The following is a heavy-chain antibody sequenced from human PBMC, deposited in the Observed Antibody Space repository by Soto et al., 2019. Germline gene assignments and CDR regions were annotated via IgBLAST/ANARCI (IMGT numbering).Heavy chain of an antibody. CDR1: GGSISSGGYS. CDR2: IYHSGST. CDR3: ARGNAYCGGDCYPDYFDY. Sequence: PSETLSLTCAVSGGSISSGGYSWSWIRQPPGKGLEWIGYIYHSGSTYYNPSLKSRVTISVDRSKNQFSLKLSSVTAADTAVYYRARGNAYCGGDCYPDYFDYWGQGTLVTVSS. J-gene: IGHJ4*02. V-gene: IGHV4-30-2*01. D-gene: IGHD2-21*02.